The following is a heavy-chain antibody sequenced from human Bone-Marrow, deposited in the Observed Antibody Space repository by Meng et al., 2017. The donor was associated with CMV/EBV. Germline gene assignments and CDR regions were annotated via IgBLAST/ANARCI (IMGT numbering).Heavy chain of an antibody. V-gene: IGHV5-51*01. J-gene: IGHJ4*01. Sequence: GESLKISCKAYGYNFANYWIGWVRQMPGKGLEWMGIIYPGDSDTTYSPSFQGQATLSVDKSIGAAYLKWSGLQASDTAIYYCARHPGGRAGPRYFDFWGQGTLVTGSS. CDR2: IYPGDSDT. CDR3: ARHPGGRAGPRYFDF. CDR1: GYNFANYW. D-gene: IGHD3-10*01.